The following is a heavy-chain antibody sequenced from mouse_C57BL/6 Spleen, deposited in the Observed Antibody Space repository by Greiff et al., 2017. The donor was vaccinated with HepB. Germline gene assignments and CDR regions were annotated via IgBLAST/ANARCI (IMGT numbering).Heavy chain of an antibody. J-gene: IGHJ1*03. D-gene: IGHD2-5*01. CDR2: ISGGGGNT. CDR1: GFTFSSYT. V-gene: IGHV5-9*01. Sequence: EVQRVESGGGLVKPGGSLKLSCAASGFTFSSYTMSWVRQTPEKRLEWVATISGGGGNTYYTDSVKGRFTISRDNAKNTLYLQMSSLRSEDTALYYCARHRYSNDWYFDVWGTGTTVTVSS. CDR3: ARHRYSNDWYFDV.